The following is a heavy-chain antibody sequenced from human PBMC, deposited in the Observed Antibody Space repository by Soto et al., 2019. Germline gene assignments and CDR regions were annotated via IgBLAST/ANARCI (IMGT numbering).Heavy chain of an antibody. J-gene: IGHJ6*02. Sequence: QVQLVQSGAEVKKPGASVKVSCKASGGTFSSYAISWVRQAPGQGLEWMGGIIPIFGTANYAQKFQGRVTITAVESTSTAYMELSSLRSEDTAVYYCARGQGGYCSGGSCYEDYGMDVWGQGTTVTVSS. CDR3: ARGQGGYCSGGSCYEDYGMDV. V-gene: IGHV1-69*01. D-gene: IGHD2-15*01. CDR2: IIPIFGTA. CDR1: GGTFSSYA.